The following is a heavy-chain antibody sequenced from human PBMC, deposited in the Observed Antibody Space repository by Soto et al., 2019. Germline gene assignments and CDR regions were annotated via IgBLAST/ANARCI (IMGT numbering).Heavy chain of an antibody. Sequence: QVQLVQSGAEVKRPGSSVKVSCKASGGTFSKYSISWVRQAPGQGLEWMGGIIPMFGTANYAQKFQGRVTITAGESTSTAYMELSSLRSEDTAVYYCARQFDYDSSGYYYAYWGQGTLVTVSS. D-gene: IGHD3-22*01. J-gene: IGHJ4*02. V-gene: IGHV1-69*01. CDR3: ARQFDYDSSGYYYAY. CDR1: GGTFSKYS. CDR2: IIPMFGTA.